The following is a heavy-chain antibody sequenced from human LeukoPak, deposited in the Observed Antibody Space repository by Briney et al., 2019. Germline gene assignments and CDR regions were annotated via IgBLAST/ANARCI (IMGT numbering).Heavy chain of an antibody. D-gene: IGHD3-22*01. Sequence: SETLSLTCAVYGGSFSGYYWSWIRQPPGKGLEWIGEINHSGSTNYNPSLKSRVTISVDTSKDQFSLKLSSVTAADTAVYYCARGPHLIDYYDSTEPDYWGQGTLVTVSS. CDR2: INHSGST. J-gene: IGHJ4*02. CDR3: ARGPHLIDYYDSTEPDY. CDR1: GGSFSGYY. V-gene: IGHV4-34*01.